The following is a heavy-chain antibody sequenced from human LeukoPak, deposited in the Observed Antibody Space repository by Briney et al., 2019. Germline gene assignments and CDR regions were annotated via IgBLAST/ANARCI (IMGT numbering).Heavy chain of an antibody. Sequence: SETLSLTCTVSGGSVSSGNSYWNWIRQPAGKGLEWIGRIYADGSSTYNPSLKSRVTISVDTSKNQFSLRLTSMTAADTAVYYCARGYYYRGWGQGTLVTVSS. CDR2: IYADGSS. V-gene: IGHV4-61*02. CDR3: ARGYYYRG. CDR1: GGSVSSGNSY. J-gene: IGHJ4*02. D-gene: IGHD3-10*01.